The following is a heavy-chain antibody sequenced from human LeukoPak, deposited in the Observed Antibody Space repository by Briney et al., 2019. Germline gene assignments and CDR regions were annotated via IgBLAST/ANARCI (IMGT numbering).Heavy chain of an antibody. CDR3: VTHEVTVITRSTFDY. Sequence: GGSLRLSCAASGFTFSSYWMSWVRQAPGKGLEWVANIKQDGSEKYYGDSVKGRFTISRDNAKNSLYLQMHSLRVDDTAVYYCVTHEVTVITRSTFDYWGQGTLLTVSS. J-gene: IGHJ4*02. CDR2: IKQDGSEK. D-gene: IGHD4-23*01. V-gene: IGHV3-7*01. CDR1: GFTFSSYW.